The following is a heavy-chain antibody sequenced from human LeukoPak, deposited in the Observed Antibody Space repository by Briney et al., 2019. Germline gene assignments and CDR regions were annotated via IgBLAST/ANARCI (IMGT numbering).Heavy chain of an antibody. D-gene: IGHD3-22*01. CDR2: TNHSGST. V-gene: IGHV4-34*01. Sequence: SETLSLTCAVYGGSFSGYYWSWIRQPPGKGLEWIGETNHSGSTNYNPSLKSRVTISVDMSKNQFSLKLSSVTAADTAVYYCARDYDSSGYYGYWGQGTLVTVSS. J-gene: IGHJ4*02. CDR1: GGSFSGYY. CDR3: ARDYDSSGYYGY.